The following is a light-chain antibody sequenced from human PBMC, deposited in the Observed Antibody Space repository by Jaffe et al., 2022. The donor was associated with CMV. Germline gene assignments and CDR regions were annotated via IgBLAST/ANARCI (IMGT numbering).Light chain of an antibody. CDR3: QHRIDWPLT. CDR2: DAS. V-gene: IGKV3-11*01. J-gene: IGKJ5*01. Sequence: EIVLTQSPATLSLSPGERATLSCRATQSISIYVAWYQQKPGQAPRLLIYDASNRATGIPARFSGSGSGTDFTLTISSLEPEDFAVYYCQHRIDWPLTFGQGTRLEI. CDR1: QSISIY.